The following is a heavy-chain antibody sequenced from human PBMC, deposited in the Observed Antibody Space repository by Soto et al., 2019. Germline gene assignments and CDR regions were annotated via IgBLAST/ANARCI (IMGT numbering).Heavy chain of an antibody. CDR2: IYYSGNT. CDR1: GGPISSAGYY. D-gene: IGHD2-2*02. J-gene: IGHJ4*02. V-gene: IGHV4-31*03. Sequence: SETLSLTCTVSGGPISSAGYYWSWIRQHPGKGLEWIGYIYYSGNTHYNPSLKSRVTISADTSKNQFSLSLKSVTDADTAVYYCARVYCTTYSCYTLDYWGQGTLVTVSS. CDR3: ARVYCTTYSCYTLDY.